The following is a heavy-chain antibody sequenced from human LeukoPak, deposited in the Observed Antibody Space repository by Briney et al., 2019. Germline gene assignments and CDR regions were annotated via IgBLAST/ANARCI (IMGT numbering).Heavy chain of an antibody. CDR1: GGSISSYY. V-gene: IGHV4-4*07. CDR2: IYTSGST. J-gene: IGHJ3*02. Sequence: SETLSLTCTVSGGSISSYYWSWIRQPAGKGLEWIGRIYTSGSTNYNPSLKSRVTMSVDTSKNQFSLKLSSVTAADTAVYYCARERTYDSSGHDAFDIWGQGTMVTVSS. CDR3: ARERTYDSSGHDAFDI. D-gene: IGHD3-22*01.